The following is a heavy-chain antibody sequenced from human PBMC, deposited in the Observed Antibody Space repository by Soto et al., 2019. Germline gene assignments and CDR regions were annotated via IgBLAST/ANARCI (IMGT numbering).Heavy chain of an antibody. Sequence: GGSLRLSCAAFGFTFSSYAMSWVRQAPGKGLEWVSAISGSGGSTYYADSVKGRFTISRDNSKNTLYLQMNSLRAEDTAVYYCAKGYYYDSSGYSTPVGVDYWGQGTLVTVSS. CDR3: AKGYYYDSSGYSTPVGVDY. V-gene: IGHV3-23*01. CDR2: ISGSGGST. CDR1: GFTFSSYA. J-gene: IGHJ4*02. D-gene: IGHD3-22*01.